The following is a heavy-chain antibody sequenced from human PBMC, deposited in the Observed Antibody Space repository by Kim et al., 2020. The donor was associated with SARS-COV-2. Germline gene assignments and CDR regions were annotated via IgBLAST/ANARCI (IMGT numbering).Heavy chain of an antibody. V-gene: IGHV6-1*01. D-gene: IGHD3-10*01. CDR1: GDSVSSDSAA. J-gene: IGHJ3*02. Sequence: SQTLSLTCAISGDSVSSDSAALHSIRQSPSRGLEWLGRTLYRSKWYNDYAVSVRSRMTINPDTSKNQFSLQLSPVTPEDTAVYYCAREYRITLVRGVFDPFDIWGQGTMVTVSS. CDR3: AREYRITLVRGVFDPFDI. CDR2: TLYRSKWYN.